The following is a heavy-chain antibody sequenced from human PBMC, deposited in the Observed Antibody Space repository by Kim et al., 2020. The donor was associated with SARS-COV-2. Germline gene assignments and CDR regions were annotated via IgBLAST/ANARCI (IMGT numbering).Heavy chain of an antibody. Sequence: GRSLRLSCAASGFTFWSHGMHWVRQAPGKGLDWVAVISNDGSIKYHAEAVKGRFTISRDNSKNTLYLQMDSLRAEDTAVYYCAKPGRIGVAGNMDSWG. CDR3: AKPGRIGVAGNMDS. J-gene: IGHJ5*01. CDR1: GFTFWSHG. CDR2: ISNDGSIK. V-gene: IGHV3-30*18. D-gene: IGHD6-19*01.